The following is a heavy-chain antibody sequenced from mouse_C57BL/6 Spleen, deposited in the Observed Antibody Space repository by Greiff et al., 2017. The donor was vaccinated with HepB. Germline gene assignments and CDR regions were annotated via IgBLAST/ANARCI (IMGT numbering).Heavy chain of an antibody. J-gene: IGHJ2*01. CDR1: GYTFTDHT. CDR2: IYPRDGST. CDR3: ATNYYGSSYYFDY. Sequence: VKLVESDAELVKPGASVKISCKVSGYTFTDHTIHWMKQRPEQGLEWIGYIYPRDGSTKYNEKFKGKATLTADKSSSTAYMQLNSLTSEDSAVYFCATNYYGSSYYFDYWGQGTTLTVSS. V-gene: IGHV1-78*01. D-gene: IGHD1-1*01.